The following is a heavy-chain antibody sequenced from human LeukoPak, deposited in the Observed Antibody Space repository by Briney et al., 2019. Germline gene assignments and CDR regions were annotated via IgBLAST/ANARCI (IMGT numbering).Heavy chain of an antibody. J-gene: IGHJ4*02. D-gene: IGHD5-18*01. Sequence: GGSLRLSCAASGFTFTNYYMTWMRQAPGKGLEWVSYISSGGGDTKYYANSVKGRFTISRDNAKNSLYLQMNSLRAEDTAVYYCARDLSGVTGYTYGRGIDYWGQGTLVTVSS. CDR1: GFTFTNYY. V-gene: IGHV3-11*04. CDR3: ARDLSGVTGYTYGRGIDY. CDR2: ISSGGGDTK.